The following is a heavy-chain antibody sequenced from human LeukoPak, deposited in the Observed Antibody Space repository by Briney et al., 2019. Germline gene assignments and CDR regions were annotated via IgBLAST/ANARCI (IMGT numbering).Heavy chain of an antibody. D-gene: IGHD2-15*01. V-gene: IGHV4-59*01. CDR1: GGSISSYY. CDR3: AREKRRCSGGSCQGMIDY. J-gene: IGHJ4*02. CDR2: IYYSGST. Sequence: SETLSLTCTVSGGSISSYYWSWIRQPPGKGLEWIGYIYYSGSTNYNPSLKSRVTISVDTSKNQFSLKLSSVTAADTAVYYCAREKRRCSGGSCQGMIDYWGQGTLVTVSS.